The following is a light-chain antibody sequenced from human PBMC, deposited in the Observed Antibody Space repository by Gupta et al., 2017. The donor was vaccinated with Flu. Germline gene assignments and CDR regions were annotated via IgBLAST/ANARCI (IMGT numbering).Light chain of an antibody. V-gene: IGLV4-69*01. CDR1: SGHSKYA. J-gene: IGLJ3*02. CDR3: QTWDTAIRV. Sequence: QLAVTQSPSASASLAPSVRLTCTLSSGHSKYAIAWHQQQPDKGPRFLMMVDPDGSHTKGDGIPDRFSGSSSGAERYLTISSLQSDDEDDYYCQTWDTAIRVFGGGTKLTVL. CDR2: VDPDGSH.